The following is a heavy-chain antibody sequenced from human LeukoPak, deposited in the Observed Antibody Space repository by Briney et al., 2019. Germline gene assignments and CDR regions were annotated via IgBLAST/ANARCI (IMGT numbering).Heavy chain of an antibody. D-gene: IGHD6-13*01. J-gene: IGHJ4*02. Sequence: PGGSLRLSCAASGFTSSNYAMTWVRQAPGEGLEWVAFISQSGGRSTDYADSVKGRFTISRDNSKDTLYLQTNSLRAEDTAVYYCAKRGIAAAGYNFDYWGQGTLVTVSS. V-gene: IGHV3-23*01. CDR2: ISQSGGRST. CDR3: AKRGIAAAGYNFDY. CDR1: GFTSSNYA.